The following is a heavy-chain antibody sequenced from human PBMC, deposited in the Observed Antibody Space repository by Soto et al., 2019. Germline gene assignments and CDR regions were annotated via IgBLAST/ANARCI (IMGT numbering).Heavy chain of an antibody. Sequence: GESLKISCRTSGYKFTSSWIAWVRQMPGKGLEWMGIIFPSDSDTRYSPSFQGQVTISADRSTSTVFLQWASLKASDTAVYFCARKDKSGYFNLFAPWGQGTLVTVSS. V-gene: IGHV5-51*01. CDR3: ARKDKSGYFNLFAP. CDR2: IFPSDSDT. CDR1: GYKFTSSW. D-gene: IGHD3-22*01. J-gene: IGHJ5*02.